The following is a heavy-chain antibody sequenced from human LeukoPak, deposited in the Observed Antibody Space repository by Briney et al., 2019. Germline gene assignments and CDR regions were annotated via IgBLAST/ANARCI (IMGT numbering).Heavy chain of an antibody. CDR1: GFTFSSYS. D-gene: IGHD4-17*01. J-gene: IGHJ4*02. V-gene: IGHV3-21*01. CDR2: ISSSSSYI. CDR3: AGSQGTTVYFDY. Sequence: PGGSLRLSCAASGFTFSSYSMNWVRQAPGKGLEWVSSISSSSSYIYYADSVKGRFTISRDNAKNSLYLQINSLRAEDTAVYYCAGSQGTTVYFDYWGQGTLVTVSS.